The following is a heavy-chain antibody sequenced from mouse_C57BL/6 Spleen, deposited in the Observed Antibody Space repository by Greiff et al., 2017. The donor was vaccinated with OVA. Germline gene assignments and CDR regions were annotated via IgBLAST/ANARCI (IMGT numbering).Heavy chain of an antibody. J-gene: IGHJ3*01. D-gene: IGHD3-3*01. CDR2: INPSNGGT. CDR3: ARFWAGRGWFAY. V-gene: IGHV1-53*01. CDR1: GYTFTSYW. Sequence: QVQLQQPGTELVKPGASVKLSCKASGYTFTSYWMHWVKQRPGQGLEWIGNINPSNGGTNYTEKFKSKATLTVDKSSSTAYMQLSSLTSEDSAVYYCARFWAGRGWFAYWGQGTLVTVSA.